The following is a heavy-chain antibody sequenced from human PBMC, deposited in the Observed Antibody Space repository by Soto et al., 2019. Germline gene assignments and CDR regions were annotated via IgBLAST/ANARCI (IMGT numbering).Heavy chain of an antibody. Sequence: SETLSLTCTVSGGSISSYYWSWIRQPPGKGLEWIGYIYYSGSTNYNPSLKSRVTISVDTSKNQFSLKLSSVTAADTAVYYCARSVVDTAMVIWFDPWGQGTLVTVS. CDR2: IYYSGST. V-gene: IGHV4-59*01. D-gene: IGHD5-18*01. J-gene: IGHJ5*02. CDR3: ARSVVDTAMVIWFDP. CDR1: GGSISSYY.